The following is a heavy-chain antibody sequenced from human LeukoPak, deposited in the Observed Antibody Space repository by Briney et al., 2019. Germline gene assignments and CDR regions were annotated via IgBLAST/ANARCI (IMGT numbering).Heavy chain of an antibody. Sequence: GGSLRLSCAASGFTFNDYYMTWIRQAPGKGLEWVSYISNTGTYIKYADSVKGRFTISRDNAKNSLYLQMNSLRGDDTAVYYCARSGYSHSWDYWGQGTLVIVSS. CDR1: GFTFNDYY. CDR2: ISNTGTYI. CDR3: ARSGYSHSWDY. D-gene: IGHD1-26*01. J-gene: IGHJ4*02. V-gene: IGHV3-11*03.